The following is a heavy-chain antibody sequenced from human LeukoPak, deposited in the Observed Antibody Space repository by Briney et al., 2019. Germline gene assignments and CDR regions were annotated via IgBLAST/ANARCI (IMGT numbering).Heavy chain of an antibody. CDR3: ARPYGSGSQLGYYYYGMDV. CDR1: GGTFSSYA. D-gene: IGHD3-10*01. V-gene: IGHV1-69*04. CDR2: IIPILGIA. Sequence: ASVKLSCKASGGTFSSYAISWVRQAPGQGLEWMGSIIPILGIANYAQKFQGRVTITADKSTSTAYMELSSLRSEDTAVYYCARPYGSGSQLGYYYYGMDVWGQGTTVTVSS. J-gene: IGHJ6*02.